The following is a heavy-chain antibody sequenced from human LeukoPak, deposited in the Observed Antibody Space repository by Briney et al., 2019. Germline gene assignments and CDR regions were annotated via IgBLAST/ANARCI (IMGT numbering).Heavy chain of an antibody. Sequence: GESLKISCKGSGYSFTSYWIGWVRQMPGKGLEWMGIIYPGDSDTRYSPSFQGQVTISADKSISTAYLQWSSLKASDTATYYCARHGPGTTQRGPPNWFDPWGQGTPVAVSS. V-gene: IGHV5-51*01. J-gene: IGHJ5*02. CDR3: ARHGPGTTQRGPPNWFDP. D-gene: IGHD1-1*01. CDR2: IYPGDSDT. CDR1: GYSFTSYW.